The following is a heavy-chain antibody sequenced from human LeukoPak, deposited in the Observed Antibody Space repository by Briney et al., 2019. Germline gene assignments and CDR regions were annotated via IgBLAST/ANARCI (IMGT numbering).Heavy chain of an antibody. V-gene: IGHV3-48*03. CDR1: GFTFSSYE. J-gene: IGHJ6*03. CDR2: ISSSGSTI. Sequence: GGSLRLSCAASGFTFSSYEMNWVRQAPGKGLEWVSYISSSGSTIYYADSVKGRFTISRDNAKNSLYLQMNSLRAEDTAVYYCARDVTGTYYYYYYMDVWGKGTTVTISS. CDR3: ARDVTGTYYYYYYMDV. D-gene: IGHD4-17*01.